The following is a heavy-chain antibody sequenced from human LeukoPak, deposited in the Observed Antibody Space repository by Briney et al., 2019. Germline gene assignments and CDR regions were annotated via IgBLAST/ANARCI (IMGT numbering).Heavy chain of an antibody. CDR3: AAVLSSVTTDY. J-gene: IGHJ4*02. CDR1: GYTFTGFY. V-gene: IGHV1-2*02. D-gene: IGHD4-17*01. Sequence: VASVKVSCKASGYTFTGFYIHWVRQAPGQGLEWVGWINPNSGVTSFAQDFQGRVTMTRDTSISTAYLELSSLRSDDTAAYYCAAVLSSVTTDYWGQGTLVTVSS. CDR2: INPNSGVT.